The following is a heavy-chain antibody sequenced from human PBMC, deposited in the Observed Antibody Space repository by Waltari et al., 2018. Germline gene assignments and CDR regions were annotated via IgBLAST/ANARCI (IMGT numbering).Heavy chain of an antibody. D-gene: IGHD1-1*01. CDR2: INHSGST. J-gene: IGHJ4*02. V-gene: IGHV4-34*01. CDR1: GGSFSGYY. Sequence: QVRLQQWGAGLLKPSETLSLTCAVYGGSFSGYYWSWIRQPPGKGLEWIGEINHSGSTNYNPSLKSRVTISVDTSKNQFSLKLSSVTAADTAVYYCVTGTDLDYWGQGTLVTVSS. CDR3: VTGTDLDY.